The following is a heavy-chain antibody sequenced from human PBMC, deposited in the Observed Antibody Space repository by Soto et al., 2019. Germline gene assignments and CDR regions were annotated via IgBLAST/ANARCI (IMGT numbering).Heavy chain of an antibody. CDR2: IYYSGST. Sequence: PGKGLEWIGSIYYSGSTYYNPSLKSRVTISVDTSKNQFSLKLSSVTAADTAVYFCARLAGFGVARRFVGDYWGQGTLVIVSS. J-gene: IGHJ4*02. V-gene: IGHV4-39*01. CDR3: ARLAGFGVARRFVGDY. D-gene: IGHD3-10*01.